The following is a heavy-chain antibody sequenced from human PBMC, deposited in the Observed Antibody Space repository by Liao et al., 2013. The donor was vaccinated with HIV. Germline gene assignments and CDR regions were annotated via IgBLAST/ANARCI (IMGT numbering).Heavy chain of an antibody. Sequence: QLRLQESGPGLVKPSETLSLTCTVSGGSISSSSYYWGWIRQPPGKGLEWIGNIYYSGSTYYNPSLKSRVTISIDTSKNQFSLKLTSVTAADTAVYYCAAGDYGAYKAFDFWGQGTVVTVSS. V-gene: IGHV4-39*01. CDR2: IYYSGST. CDR1: GGSISSSSYY. D-gene: IGHD4-17*01. J-gene: IGHJ3*01. CDR3: AAGDYGAYKAFDF.